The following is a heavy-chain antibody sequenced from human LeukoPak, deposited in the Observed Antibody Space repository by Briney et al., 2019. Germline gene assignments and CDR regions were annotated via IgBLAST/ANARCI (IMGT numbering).Heavy chain of an antibody. CDR2: MSAYSGFT. CDR1: GYTFTSYG. V-gene: IGHV1-18*01. D-gene: IGHD4/OR15-4a*01. CDR3: ARDARSYGAYYFGY. Sequence: ASVKVSCKASGYTFTSYGMSWVRQAPGQGLEWMGWMSAYSGFTNYAQKLQNRVTMTRDMSTSTVYMELSSLRSEDTAVYYCARDARSYGAYYFGYWGQGTLVTVSS. J-gene: IGHJ4*02.